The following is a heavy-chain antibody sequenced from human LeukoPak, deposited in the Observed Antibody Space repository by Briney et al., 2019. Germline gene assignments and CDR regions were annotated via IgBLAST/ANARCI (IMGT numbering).Heavy chain of an antibody. Sequence: ASVKVSCKASGGTFSSYAISWVRQAPGQGLEWMGWISAYNGNTNYAQKLQGRVTMTTDTSTSTAYMELRSLRSDDTAVYYCALVVPAAIDYYYGMDVWGQGTTVTVSS. CDR1: GGTFSSYA. D-gene: IGHD2-2*01. J-gene: IGHJ6*02. CDR3: ALVVPAAIDYYYGMDV. V-gene: IGHV1-18*01. CDR2: ISAYNGNT.